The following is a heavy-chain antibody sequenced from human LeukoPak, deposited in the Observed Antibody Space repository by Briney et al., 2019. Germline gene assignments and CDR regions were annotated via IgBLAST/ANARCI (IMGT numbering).Heavy chain of an antibody. V-gene: IGHV1-2*02. CDR3: ATQATSGWHFS. D-gene: IGHD6-19*01. J-gene: IGHJ5*02. Sequence: GASAKVSCKASGYTFTGYYMHWVRQAPGQGPEWMGWINPNSGGTNYAQKFQGRVTMTRDTSLSTVYMELSRLRSDDTAVYYCATQATSGWHFSWGQGTLVTVSS. CDR1: GYTFTGYY. CDR2: INPNSGGT.